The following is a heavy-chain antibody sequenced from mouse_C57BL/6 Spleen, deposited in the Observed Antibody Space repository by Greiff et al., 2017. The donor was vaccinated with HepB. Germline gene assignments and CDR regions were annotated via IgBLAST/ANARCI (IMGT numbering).Heavy chain of an antibody. J-gene: IGHJ2*01. CDR1: GFTFSSYT. V-gene: IGHV5-9*01. Sequence: EVKLQESGGGLVKPGGSLKLSCAASGFTFSSYTMSWVRQTPEKRLEWVATISGGGGNTYYPDSVKGRFTISRDNAKNTLYLQMSSLRSEDTALYYCARQGNKLGHFDYWGQGTTLTVSS. CDR2: ISGGGGNT. D-gene: IGHD4-1*01. CDR3: ARQGNKLGHFDY.